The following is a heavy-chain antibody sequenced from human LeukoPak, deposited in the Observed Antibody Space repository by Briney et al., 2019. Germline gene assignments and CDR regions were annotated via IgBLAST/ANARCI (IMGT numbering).Heavy chain of an antibody. J-gene: IGHJ4*02. D-gene: IGHD3-16*02. Sequence: GESLKSSCKGSGYSFTSYWIGWVRQMPGKGLEWMGIIFPGDSDTRYSPSFQGQVTISADKSISTAYLQWSSLKASDTAMYYCARHKSDYVWGSYRESDYWGQGTLVSVSS. CDR3: ARHKSDYVWGSYRESDY. V-gene: IGHV5-51*01. CDR2: IFPGDSDT. CDR1: GYSFTSYW.